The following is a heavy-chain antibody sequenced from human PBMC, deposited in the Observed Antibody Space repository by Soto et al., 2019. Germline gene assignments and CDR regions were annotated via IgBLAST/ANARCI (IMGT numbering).Heavy chain of an antibody. CDR1: GYIFTGYF. J-gene: IGHJ6*02. Sequence: ASVKVSCKASGYIFTGYFIHWVRQAPGHGLEWMGWINPYSGDTNSTQNFQGRVTMTRDMSINTLYLELARLRSDNTAVYYCARGALWVRGYHYYGMDVWGQGTSVTVSS. V-gene: IGHV1-2*02. D-gene: IGHD3-10*01. CDR2: INPYSGDT. CDR3: ARGALWVRGYHYYGMDV.